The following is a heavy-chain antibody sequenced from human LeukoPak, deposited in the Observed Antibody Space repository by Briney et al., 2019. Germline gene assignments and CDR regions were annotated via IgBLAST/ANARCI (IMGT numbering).Heavy chain of an antibody. J-gene: IGHJ4*02. D-gene: IGHD3-10*01. V-gene: IGHV3-23*01. CDR1: GFTFSAYA. CDR3: ARWAEFEYYFDY. Sequence: GGSLRLSCAASGFTFSAYALTWVRQAPGKGLEWVSAISGGGGNTYYADSVKGRFTISRDNSKNTLYLQMNSLRAEDTAVYYCARWAEFEYYFDYWGQGTLVTVSS. CDR2: ISGGGGNT.